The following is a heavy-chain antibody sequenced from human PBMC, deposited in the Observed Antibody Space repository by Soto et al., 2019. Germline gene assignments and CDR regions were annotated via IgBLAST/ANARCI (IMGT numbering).Heavy chain of an antibody. CDR2: ISNDGRTK. CDR3: PKDRVSEHNSGWTQGH. J-gene: IGHJ4*02. CDR1: GFTFSGYG. Sequence: PGGSLRLSCAASGFTFSGYGMHWVRQAPGKGLEWVAAISNDGRTKYYADSVKGRFTISRDNSKGTLDLQMNSLRVEDTAIYYCPKDRVSEHNSGWTQGHWGQGTLVTVSS. V-gene: IGHV3-30*18. D-gene: IGHD6-19*01.